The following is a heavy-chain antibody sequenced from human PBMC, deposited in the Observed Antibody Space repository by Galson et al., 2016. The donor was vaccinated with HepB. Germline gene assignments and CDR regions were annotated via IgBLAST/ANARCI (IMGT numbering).Heavy chain of an antibody. J-gene: IGHJ4*02. V-gene: IGHV2-5*02. CDR1: GFSLNTGGVG. CDR2: VYWDDDK. Sequence: PALVKPTQTLTLTCTFSGFSLNTGGVGVGWIRQPPGKALEWLAVVYWDDDKRYSPYLKSRLTITKDTPKNQVVLTMTNMEPVDTATYYCARIRGPLDYWGQGTLVTVSS. CDR3: ARIRGPLDY. D-gene: IGHD5-24*01.